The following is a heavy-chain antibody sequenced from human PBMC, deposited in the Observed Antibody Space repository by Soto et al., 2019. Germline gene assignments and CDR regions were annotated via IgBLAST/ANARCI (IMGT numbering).Heavy chain of an antibody. J-gene: IGHJ6*03. CDR2: FYASGST. CDR1: GGSISSYH. V-gene: IGHV4-59*01. Sequence: KASETLSLTCTVSGGSISSYHWSWIRQPPGKGLEWIGCFYASGSTNYNPSLKSRLTISVDTSKNQFSLNLSSVTAADTAVYYCATYYYYQMHVWGKGTAVTVSS. CDR3: ATYYYYQMHV.